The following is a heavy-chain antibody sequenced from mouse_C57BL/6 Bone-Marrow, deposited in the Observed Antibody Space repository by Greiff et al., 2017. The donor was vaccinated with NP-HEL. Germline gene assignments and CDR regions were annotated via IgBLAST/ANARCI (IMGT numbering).Heavy chain of an antibody. D-gene: IGHD2-5*01. CDR1: GYTFTSYW. J-gene: IGHJ4*01. CDR2: IYPGNSDT. V-gene: IGHV1-5*01. Sequence: VQLKQSGTVLARPGASVKMSCKTSGYTFTSYWMHWVKQRPGQGLEWIGAIYPGNSDTSYNQKFKGKAKLTAVTSASTAYMELSSLTNEDSAVYYCSRSLLYSNHYYAMDYWGQGTSVTVSS. CDR3: SRSLLYSNHYYAMDY.